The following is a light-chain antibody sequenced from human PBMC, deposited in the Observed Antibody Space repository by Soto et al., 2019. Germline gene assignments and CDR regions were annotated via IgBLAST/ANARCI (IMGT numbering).Light chain of an antibody. J-gene: IGKJ4*01. Sequence: DIEMSQSPSSLSASVGDRVTITCRASQSLNRWLAWYQQKPGKAPKLLIYDAYSLESGVPSRFSGRRSGTEFTLTIAGLQPEDFATYYCQQYESYSPLTFGGGTKVDIK. V-gene: IGKV1-5*01. CDR2: DAY. CDR3: QQYESYSPLT. CDR1: QSLNRW.